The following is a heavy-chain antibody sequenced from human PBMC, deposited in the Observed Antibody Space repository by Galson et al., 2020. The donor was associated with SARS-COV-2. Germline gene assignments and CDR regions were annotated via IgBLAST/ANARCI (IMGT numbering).Heavy chain of an antibody. Sequence: GGSLRLSCAASGFRFDDYAMHWVRQGPGKGLEWVSRITWNSNNIDYADSVKGRFTISRDNAKSSLYLQMNSLRPEDTALYYCVLGGHWSDESGALDFWGQGTLVTVSS. D-gene: IGHD1-1*01. CDR3: VLGGHWSDESGALDF. CDR1: GFRFDDYA. J-gene: IGHJ3*01. CDR2: ITWNSNNI. V-gene: IGHV3-9*01.